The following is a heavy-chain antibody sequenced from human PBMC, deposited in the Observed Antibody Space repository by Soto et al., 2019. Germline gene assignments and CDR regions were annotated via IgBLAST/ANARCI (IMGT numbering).Heavy chain of an antibody. D-gene: IGHD4-4*01. V-gene: IGHV1-46*03. J-gene: IGHJ3*01. CDR2: INPNGGST. CDR3: AREAWTTVTNRLNDVFDV. CDR1: GYTFTNYY. Sequence: QVQLVQSGAEVKKPGASVRVSCKASGYTFTNYYIDWVRQAPGQGLEWMGIINPNGGSTTYVQKFQGRVTMTRDTSTSTVYMELSSLGSEDTAVYYCAREAWTTVTNRLNDVFDVWGQGTMVTVSS.